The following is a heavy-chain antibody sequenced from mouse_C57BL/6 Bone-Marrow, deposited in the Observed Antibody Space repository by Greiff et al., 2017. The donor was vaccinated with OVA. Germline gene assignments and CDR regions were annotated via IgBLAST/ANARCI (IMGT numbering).Heavy chain of an antibody. CDR3: ARGVVATRYFDV. CDR2: ILPGRGST. Sequence: QVQLQQSGAELMKPGASVKLSCKATGYTFTGYWIEWVKQRPGHGLEWIGEILPGRGSTNYNEKFKGKATFTADTSSNTAYMQLSSLTTEDSAIYYCARGVVATRYFDVWGTGTTVTVAS. CDR1: GYTFTGYW. V-gene: IGHV1-9*01. J-gene: IGHJ1*03. D-gene: IGHD1-1*01.